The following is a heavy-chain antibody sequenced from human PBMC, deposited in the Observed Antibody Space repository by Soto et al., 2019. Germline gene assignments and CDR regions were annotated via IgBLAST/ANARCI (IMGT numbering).Heavy chain of an antibody. CDR2: INPNSGGT. J-gene: IGHJ3*02. Sequence: ASVKVYCQASGYTFTGYYMHWVRQAPGQGLEWMGWINPNSGGTNYAQKFQGWVTMTRDTSISTAYMELSRLRSDDTAVYYCARDGYSSSWLTRSDLDDAFDIWGQGTMVTVSS. CDR3: ARDGYSSSWLTRSDLDDAFDI. V-gene: IGHV1-2*04. CDR1: GYTFTGYY. D-gene: IGHD6-13*01.